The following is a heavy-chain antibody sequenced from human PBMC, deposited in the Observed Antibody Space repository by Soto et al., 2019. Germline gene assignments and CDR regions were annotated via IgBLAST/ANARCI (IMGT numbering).Heavy chain of an antibody. J-gene: IGHJ6*02. D-gene: IGHD1-26*01. Sequence: SLKVSCKASGGTFSSYAISWVRQAPGQGLEWMGGIIPIFGTANYAQKFQGRVTITADESTSTAYMELSSLRSEDTAVYYCARDRGSYYVRAESGMDVWGQGTTVPVSS. V-gene: IGHV1-69*13. CDR1: GGTFSSYA. CDR3: ARDRGSYYVRAESGMDV. CDR2: IIPIFGTA.